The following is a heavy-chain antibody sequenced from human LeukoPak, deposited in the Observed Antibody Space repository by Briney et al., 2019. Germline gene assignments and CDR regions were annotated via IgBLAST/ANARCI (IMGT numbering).Heavy chain of an antibody. V-gene: IGHV1-18*01. CDR3: ARDGAPVAATPRDAFDI. J-gene: IGHJ3*02. CDR2: ISAYNGNT. D-gene: IGHD2-15*01. Sequence: GASVTDSCKASGYTFTSYGISWVRQAPGQGLEWMGWISAYNGNTNYAQKLQGRVTMTTDTSTSTAYMELRSLRSDDTAVYYCARDGAPVAATPRDAFDIWGQGTMVTVSS. CDR1: GYTFTSYG.